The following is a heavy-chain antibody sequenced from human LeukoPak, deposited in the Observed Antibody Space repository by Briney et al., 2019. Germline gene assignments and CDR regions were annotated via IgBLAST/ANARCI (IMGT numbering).Heavy chain of an antibody. CDR3: ARGGLQLWRTFDY. D-gene: IGHD5-18*01. CDR2: ISSSGGST. J-gene: IGHJ4*02. CDR1: GFTFRSSA. V-gene: IGHV3-23*01. Sequence: GGSLRLSCAASGFTFRSSAMSWVRQAPGKGLEWVSAISSSGGSTNYADSVKGRFTISRDNAKNSLYLQMNSLRAEDTAVYYCARGGLQLWRTFDYWGQGTLVTVSS.